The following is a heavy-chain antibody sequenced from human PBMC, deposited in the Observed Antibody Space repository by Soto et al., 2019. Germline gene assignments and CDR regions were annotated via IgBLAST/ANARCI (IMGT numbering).Heavy chain of an antibody. V-gene: IGHV3-9*01. Sequence: EVQLVESGGGLVQPGRSLRLSCAASGFTFDDYAMHWVRQAPGKGLEWVSGISWNSGSIGYADSVKGRFTISRDNAKNSLYLQMNSLSAEDTALYYCAKIRAQWATLDAFDIWGQGTMVTVSS. J-gene: IGHJ3*02. CDR2: ISWNSGSI. CDR1: GFTFDDYA. CDR3: AKIRAQWATLDAFDI. D-gene: IGHD6-19*01.